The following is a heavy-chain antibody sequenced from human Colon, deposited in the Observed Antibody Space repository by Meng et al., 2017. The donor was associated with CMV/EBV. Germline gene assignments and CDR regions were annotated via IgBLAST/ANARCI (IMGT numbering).Heavy chain of an antibody. Sequence: LSGAALGLTFGSYTMSWVRQAPGKGLEWIASINSYAYNIGYADSVKGRFTISRDNAKNSLYLQMNNLGAEDTATYFCVRELRRSSFDPWGQGTLVTVSS. CDR3: VRELRRSSFDP. D-gene: IGHD2-8*01. V-gene: IGHV3-21*01. CDR2: INSYAYNI. J-gene: IGHJ5*02. CDR1: GLTFGSYT.